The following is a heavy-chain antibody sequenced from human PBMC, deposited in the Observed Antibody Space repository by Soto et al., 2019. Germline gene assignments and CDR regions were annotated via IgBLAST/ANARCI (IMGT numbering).Heavy chain of an antibody. CDR1: GFTFSGSA. V-gene: IGHV3-73*01. CDR2: IRTKSNGYAT. J-gene: IGHJ4*02. CDR3: SRVEYVTSSPIG. Sequence: GGSLRLSCAASGFTFSGSAIHWVRQASGKGLEWVARIRTKSNGYATTYAASVKGRFTISRDDPKNMAYLQMNGLKTEDTAMYYCSRVEYVTSSPIGWGQGTLVTVSS. D-gene: IGHD6-6*01.